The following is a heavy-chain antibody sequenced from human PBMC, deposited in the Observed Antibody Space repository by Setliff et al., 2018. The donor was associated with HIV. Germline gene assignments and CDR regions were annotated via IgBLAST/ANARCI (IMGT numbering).Heavy chain of an antibody. V-gene: IGHV3-21*01. Sequence: GGSLRLSCAASGFTFSSYWMHWVRQAPGKGLVWVSSITGSGSYIYYADSVKGRFTISRDNAKKSLYLQMNSLRAEDTAVYYCARDPPWNYDSSGYPYYFDYWGQGTLVTVSS. CDR2: ITGSGSYI. D-gene: IGHD3-22*01. CDR1: GFTFSSYW. J-gene: IGHJ4*02. CDR3: ARDPPWNYDSSGYPYYFDY.